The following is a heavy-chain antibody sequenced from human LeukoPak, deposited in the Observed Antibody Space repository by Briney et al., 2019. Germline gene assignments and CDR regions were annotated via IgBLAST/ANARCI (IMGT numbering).Heavy chain of an antibody. V-gene: IGHV1-8*01. J-gene: IGHJ4*02. CDR2: MNPNSGNT. D-gene: IGHD6-13*01. CDR3: ARGDSSSWYFDY. CDR1: GYTFTSYD. Sequence: ASVKVSCKASGYTFTSYDINWVRQATGQGIEWMGWMNPNSGNTGYAQKFQGRVTMTRNTSISTAYMELSSLRSEDTAVYYCARGDSSSWYFDYWGQGTLVTVSS.